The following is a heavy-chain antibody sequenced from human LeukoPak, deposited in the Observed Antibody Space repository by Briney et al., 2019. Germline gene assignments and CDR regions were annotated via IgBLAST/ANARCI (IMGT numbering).Heavy chain of an antibody. V-gene: IGHV3-74*01. Sequence: GGSLRLSCAASGFTFSRYWMHWVRQAPGKGLVWVSRINSDETSRSYADSVKGRFTISRDNAKNTLYLQMNSLRVEDTAVYYCAREMSAGSSFDRWGQGTLVTVSS. J-gene: IGHJ5*02. CDR1: GFTFSRYW. CDR3: AREMSAGSSFDR. CDR2: INSDETSR. D-gene: IGHD6-13*01.